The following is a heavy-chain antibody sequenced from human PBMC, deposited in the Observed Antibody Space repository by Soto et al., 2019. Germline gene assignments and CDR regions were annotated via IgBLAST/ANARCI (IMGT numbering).Heavy chain of an antibody. CDR3: ARTRYNWNHYFDY. CDR1: GYSFTSDW. CDR2: IYPGDSDT. Sequence: GECLKSSCKGSGYSFTSDWIGWVRQMPGKGLEWMGIIYPGDSDTRYSPSFQGQVTISADKSISTAYLQWSSLKASDTAMYYCARTRYNWNHYFDYWGQGTLVTVSS. J-gene: IGHJ4*02. V-gene: IGHV5-51*01. D-gene: IGHD1-20*01.